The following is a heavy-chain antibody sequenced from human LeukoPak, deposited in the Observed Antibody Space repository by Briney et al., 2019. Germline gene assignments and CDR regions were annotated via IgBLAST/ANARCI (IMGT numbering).Heavy chain of an antibody. CDR1: GVSISSYY. CDR2: IYTSGST. CDR3: AGEGYDSSGYYDY. J-gene: IGHJ4*02. D-gene: IGHD3-22*01. V-gene: IGHV4-4*07. Sequence: SETLCLSCTVSGVSISSYYRSWIRQPAGKGLEWIGRIYTSGSTNYNPSLKSRVTMSVDTSKNQFSLKLSSVTAADTAVYYCAGEGYDSSGYYDYWGQGTMVTVSS.